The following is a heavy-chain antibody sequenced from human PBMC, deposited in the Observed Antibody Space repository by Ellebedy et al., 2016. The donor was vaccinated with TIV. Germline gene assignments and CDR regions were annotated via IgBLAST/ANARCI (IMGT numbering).Heavy chain of an antibody. V-gene: IGHV3-11*01. J-gene: IGHJ3*02. CDR2: ISSSGSTI. CDR1: GFTFSDYY. CDR3: ARDEAIFGVVIRTSDAFDI. Sequence: GGSLRLXXAASGFTFSDYYMSWIRQAPGKGLEWVSYISSSGSTIYYADSVKGRFTISRDNAKNSLYLQMNSLRAEDTAVYYCARDEAIFGVVIRTSDAFDIWGQGTMVTVSS. D-gene: IGHD3-3*01.